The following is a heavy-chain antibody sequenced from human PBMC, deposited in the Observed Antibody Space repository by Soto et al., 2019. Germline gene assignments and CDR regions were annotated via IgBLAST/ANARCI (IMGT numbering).Heavy chain of an antibody. CDR2: MNPNSGNT. J-gene: IGHJ4*02. CDR3: ARGGRKLWFGEPFFHY. CDR1: GYTFTSYD. V-gene: IGHV1-8*01. D-gene: IGHD3-10*01. Sequence: GASVKVSCKASGYTFTSYDINWVRQATGQGLEWMGWMNPNSGNTGYAQKFQGRVTMTRNTSISTAYMELSSLRSEDTAVYYCARGGRKLWFGEPFFHYWGQGTLVTVSS.